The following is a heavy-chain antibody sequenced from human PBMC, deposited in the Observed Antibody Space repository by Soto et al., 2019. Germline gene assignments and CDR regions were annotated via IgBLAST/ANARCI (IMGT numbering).Heavy chain of an antibody. CDR3: ARHIDY. CDR2: IYYSGST. CDR1: GGSISSSSYY. Sequence: QLQLQESGPGLVKPSETLSLTCTVSGGSISSSSYYWGWIRQAPGKGLEWIGRIYYSGSTYYNPSLKSRITISVDTSKNQSSLKLSSVTAADTAVHYCARHIDYWGQGTLVTVSS. J-gene: IGHJ4*02. V-gene: IGHV4-39*01.